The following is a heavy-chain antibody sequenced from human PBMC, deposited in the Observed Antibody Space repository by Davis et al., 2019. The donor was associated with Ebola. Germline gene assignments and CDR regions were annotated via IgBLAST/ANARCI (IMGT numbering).Heavy chain of an antibody. Sequence: SETLSLTCTVSGCSISGYYWSWIRQSPEKRLEWIGYMYHTGNTNYNPSLESRVSISLDTSKKQFLLKLSSVTAADTALYYCARTYYYASGTYLDVFDVWGPGTMVTVSS. D-gene: IGHD3-10*01. J-gene: IGHJ3*01. CDR1: GCSISGYY. CDR2: MYHTGNT. V-gene: IGHV4-59*01. CDR3: ARTYYYASGTYLDVFDV.